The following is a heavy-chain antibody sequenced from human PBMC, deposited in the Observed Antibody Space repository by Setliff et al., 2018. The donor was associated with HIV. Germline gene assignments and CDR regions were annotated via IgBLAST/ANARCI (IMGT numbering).Heavy chain of an antibody. CDR1: GYSISSRHY. D-gene: IGHD2-8*01. V-gene: IGHV4-38-2*02. CDR2: IYYSGST. CDR3: ARKHPHCTDGVCYTETFDY. Sequence: ETLSLTCTVTGYSISSRHYWSWIRQPPGKGLEWIGSIYYSGSTNYNPSLKSRVTISLDTSKNQFSLRLRSVTAADTVVYYCARKHPHCTDGVCYTETFDYWGHGMLVTVSS. J-gene: IGHJ4*01.